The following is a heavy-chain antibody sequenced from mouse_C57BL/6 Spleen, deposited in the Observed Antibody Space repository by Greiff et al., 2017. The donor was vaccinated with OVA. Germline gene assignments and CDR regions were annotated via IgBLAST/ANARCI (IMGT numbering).Heavy chain of an antibody. CDR1: GYTFTSYW. D-gene: IGHD1-1*01. CDR2: IDPNSGGT. CDR3: ARSLYYYGSYYYAMDY. V-gene: IGHV1-72*01. J-gene: IGHJ4*01. Sequence: VQLQQPGAELVKPGASVKLSCKASGYTFTSYWMHWVKQRPGRGLEWIGRIDPNSGGTKYNEKFKSKATLTVDKPSSTAYMQLSSLTSEDSAVYYCARSLYYYGSYYYAMDYWGQGTSVTVSS.